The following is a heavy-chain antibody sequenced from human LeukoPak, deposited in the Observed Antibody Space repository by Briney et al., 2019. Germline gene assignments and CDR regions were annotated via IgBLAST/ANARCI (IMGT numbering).Heavy chain of an antibody. CDR3: ARGGAVAGTGYYYYGMDV. Sequence: PGGSLRLSCVASGFTFSSYWMSWVRQTPGKGLEWVANIKQDGSEKYYVDSVKGRFTISRDNAKNSLYLQMNSLRAEDTAVYYCARGGAVAGTGYYYYGMDVWGQGTTVTVSS. J-gene: IGHJ6*02. V-gene: IGHV3-7*03. CDR1: GFTFSSYW. CDR2: IKQDGSEK. D-gene: IGHD6-19*01.